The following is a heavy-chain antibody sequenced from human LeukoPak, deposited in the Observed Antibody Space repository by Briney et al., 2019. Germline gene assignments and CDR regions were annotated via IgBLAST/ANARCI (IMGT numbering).Heavy chain of an antibody. D-gene: IGHD5-12*01. V-gene: IGHV3-30-3*01. Sequence: PGTSLRLSCTASGFTFSNYAMHWVRQAPGKGLEWVAVISYDGSNKYYADSVKGRFTISRDNSKNTLYLQMNSLRAEDTAVYYCAGGDYDYAFDIWGQGTMVTVSS. J-gene: IGHJ3*02. CDR2: ISYDGSNK. CDR1: GFTFSNYA. CDR3: AGGDYDYAFDI.